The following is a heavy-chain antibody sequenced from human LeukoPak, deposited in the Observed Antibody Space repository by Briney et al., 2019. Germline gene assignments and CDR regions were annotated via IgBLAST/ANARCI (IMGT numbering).Heavy chain of an antibody. J-gene: IGHJ4*02. Sequence: GESPKISCKGSGYSFTSYWIGWVRQMPGKGLEWMGIIYPGDSDTTYSPSFQGQVTISADKSISTAYLQWSSLKASDTAMYYCARRGVYSSSYSDAFDIWGQGTLVTVSS. D-gene: IGHD3-22*01. V-gene: IGHV5-51*01. CDR3: ARRGVYSSSYSDAFDI. CDR1: GYSFTSYW. CDR2: IYPGDSDT.